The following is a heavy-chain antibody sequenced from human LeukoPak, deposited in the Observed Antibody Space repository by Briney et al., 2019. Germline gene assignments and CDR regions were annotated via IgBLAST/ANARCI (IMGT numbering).Heavy chain of an antibody. J-gene: IGHJ4*02. V-gene: IGHV3-23*01. Sequence: GGSLTLSCAASGFTFSSYAISWARQAPGKGLEWGSAISGSGGSTYYAASVKGRFTLSRDNSKTTLYLQMNSLRAEDTALYYCAKDQTLYSSSCFDYWGQGTLVTVSS. CDR1: GFTFSSYA. CDR2: ISGSGGST. D-gene: IGHD6-13*01. CDR3: AKDQTLYSSSCFDY.